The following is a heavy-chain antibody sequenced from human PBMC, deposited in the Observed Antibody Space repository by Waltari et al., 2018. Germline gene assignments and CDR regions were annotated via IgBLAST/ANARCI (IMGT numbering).Heavy chain of an antibody. V-gene: IGHV1-69-2*01. CDR2: GDPEDGET. D-gene: IGHD6-13*01. CDR3: ATDPEGVGAAEFDWFDP. Sequence: EVQLVQSGAEVKKPGATVKISCKASGYTFTDYYMHWVQQAPGKGLEWMGGGDPEDGETIYAEKCQGRVTITADTSTDTAYMELSSLRSEDTAVYYCATDPEGVGAAEFDWFDPWGQGTLVTVSS. CDR1: GYTFTDYY. J-gene: IGHJ5*02.